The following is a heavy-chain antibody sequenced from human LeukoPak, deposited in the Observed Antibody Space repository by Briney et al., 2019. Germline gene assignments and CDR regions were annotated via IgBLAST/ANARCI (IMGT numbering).Heavy chain of an antibody. CDR2: INPSGGST. J-gene: IGHJ3*02. Sequence: GASVKVSCKASGYTFTSYYMHWVRQAPGQGLEWMGIINPSGGSTGYAQKFQGRVTMTRDTSTSTVYMELSSLRSEDTAVYYCASGGVSCSSTSCYIPVIWGQGTMVTVSS. V-gene: IGHV1-46*01. D-gene: IGHD2-2*02. CDR1: GYTFTSYY. CDR3: ASGGVSCSSTSCYIPVI.